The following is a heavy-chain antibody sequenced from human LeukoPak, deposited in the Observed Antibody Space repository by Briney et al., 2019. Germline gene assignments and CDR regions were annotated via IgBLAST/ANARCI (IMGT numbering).Heavy chain of an antibody. J-gene: IGHJ4*02. D-gene: IGHD3-10*02. CDR2: IHSDGIGT. V-gene: IGHV3-74*03. CDR1: GFSFSTSW. Sequence: PGGSLRLSCAASGFSFSTSWMHWVRQAPGKGLVWVSRIHSDGIGTTYAGSVEGRFTISRDNSKNTLDLQMNNLRAEDTAVYYCARDHYYVPDYWGQGTLVTVSS. CDR3: ARDHYYVPDY.